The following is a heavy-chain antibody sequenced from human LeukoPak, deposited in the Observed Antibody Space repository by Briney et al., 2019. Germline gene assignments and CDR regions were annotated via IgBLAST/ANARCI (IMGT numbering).Heavy chain of an antibody. V-gene: IGHV3-48*01. Sequence: GGSLRLSCAASGFTSSSYSMNWVRQAPGKGLEWVSYISSSSSTIYYADSVKGRFTISRDNAKNSLYLQMNSLRAEDTAVYYCARDKVGATNDAFDIWGQGTMVTVSS. CDR1: GFTSSSYS. CDR2: ISSSSSTI. J-gene: IGHJ3*02. D-gene: IGHD1-26*01. CDR3: ARDKVGATNDAFDI.